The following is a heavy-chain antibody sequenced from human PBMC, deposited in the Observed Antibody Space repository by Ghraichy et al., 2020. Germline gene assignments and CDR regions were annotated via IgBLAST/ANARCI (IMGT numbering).Heavy chain of an antibody. D-gene: IGHD3/OR15-3a*01. CDR3: ARDLDWAFDS. J-gene: IGHJ4*02. V-gene: IGHV3-48*04. Sequence: GGSLRLSCAASGFTFSSYSMNWVRQAPGKGLEWVSYITRDSGIISYADSVKGRFTISRDNAKNSLYLQMNSLRAEDTAVFYCARDLDWAFDSWGQGTLVTVSS. CDR2: ITRDSGII. CDR1: GFTFSSYS.